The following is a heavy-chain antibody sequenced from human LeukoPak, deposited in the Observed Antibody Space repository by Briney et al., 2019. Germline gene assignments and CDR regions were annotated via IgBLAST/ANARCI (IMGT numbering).Heavy chain of an antibody. CDR2: FDPKDGET. D-gene: IGHD1-1*01. CDR1: GYTLTELS. J-gene: IGHJ6*03. V-gene: IGHV1-24*01. CDR3: ARGKRSSYYYYYMDV. Sequence: ASVKVSCKVSGYTLTELSMHWVRQAPGKGLEWMGSFDPKDGETIYAQKFQGRVTMTEDTSTDTAYTELSSLRSEDTAVYYCARGKRSSYYYYYMDVWGKGTTVTVSS.